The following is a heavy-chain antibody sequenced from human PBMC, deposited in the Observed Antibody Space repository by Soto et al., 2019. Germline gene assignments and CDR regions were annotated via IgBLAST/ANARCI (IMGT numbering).Heavy chain of an antibody. V-gene: IGHV1-2*04. J-gene: IGHJ4*02. CDR3: ARVAGSPDY. Sequence: SRHWVRHAPGQGLEWMGWINPNSGGTNYAQKFQGWVTMTRDTSISTAYMELSRLRSDDTAVYYCARVAGSPDYWGQGTLVTVSS. D-gene: IGHD1-26*01. CDR1: S. CDR2: INPNSGGT.